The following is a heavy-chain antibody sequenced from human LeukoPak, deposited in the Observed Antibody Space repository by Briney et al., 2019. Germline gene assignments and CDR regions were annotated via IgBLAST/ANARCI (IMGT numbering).Heavy chain of an antibody. V-gene: IGHV1-2*02. Sequence: ASVKVSCKASGYTFTGYYMYWVRQAPGQGLEWMGWINPNSGGTNYAQKFQGRVTMTRDTSISTAYMELSRLRSDDTAVYYCARGAITISNAQPFDYWGQGTLVTVSS. J-gene: IGHJ4*02. D-gene: IGHD3-3*01. CDR3: ARGAITISNAQPFDY. CDR1: GYTFTGYY. CDR2: INPNSGGT.